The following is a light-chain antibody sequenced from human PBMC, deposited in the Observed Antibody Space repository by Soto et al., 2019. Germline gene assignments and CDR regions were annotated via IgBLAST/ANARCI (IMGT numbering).Light chain of an antibody. Sequence: QSALTQPASVSGSPGQSITISCTGTSSTVGGFNVVSWYQQHPGKAPKVIIYEGIKRPSGVSNRFSGSNSGSTASLTISGLQAEDEAEYYCGSYVCATTYVFCTGTKLTVL. CDR3: GSYVCATTYV. J-gene: IGLJ1*01. CDR2: EGI. CDR1: SSTVGGFNV. V-gene: IGLV2-23*01.